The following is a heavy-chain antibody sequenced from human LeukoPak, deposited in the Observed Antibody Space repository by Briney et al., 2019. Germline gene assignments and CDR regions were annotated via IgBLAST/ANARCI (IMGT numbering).Heavy chain of an antibody. CDR1: GFTFSGSA. D-gene: IGHD2-2*01. CDR2: ISYDGSNK. V-gene: IGHV3-30-3*01. J-gene: IGHJ4*02. Sequence: GGSLRLSCAASGFTFSGSAMHWVRQAPGKGLEWVAVISYDGSNKYYADSVKGRFTISRDNSKNTLYLQMNSLGAEDTAVYYCASVVPAAPFDYWGQGTLVTVSS. CDR3: ASVVPAAPFDY.